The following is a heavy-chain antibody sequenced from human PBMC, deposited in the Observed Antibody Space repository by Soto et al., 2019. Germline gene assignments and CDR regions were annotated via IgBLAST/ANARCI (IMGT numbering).Heavy chain of an antibody. J-gene: IGHJ4*02. D-gene: IGHD5-12*01. V-gene: IGHV3-7*03. CDR3: ASLEWESSGYADY. CDR2: IKRDGSEK. CDR1: GFTFGSNW. Sequence: LRLSCAASGFTFGSNWMSWVRQAPGKGLEWVANIKRDGSEKYYVDSVKGRFTISRDNAKNTLYLQMNSLRADDTAVYYCASLEWESSGYADYWGQGTQVTVSS.